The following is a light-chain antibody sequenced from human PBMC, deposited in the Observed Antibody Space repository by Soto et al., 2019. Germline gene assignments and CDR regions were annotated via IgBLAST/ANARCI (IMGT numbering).Light chain of an antibody. V-gene: IGKV3-20*01. CDR1: RSVSSSY. Sequence: EIVLTQSPGTLSLSPGERATLSCRASRSVSSSYLAWYQQKPGQAPRLLIYGASSRATGIPDRFSGSGSGTDFTLTISRLEPEDFAVYYCQQYGSSSWTFGQGTK. J-gene: IGKJ1*01. CDR3: QQYGSSSWT. CDR2: GAS.